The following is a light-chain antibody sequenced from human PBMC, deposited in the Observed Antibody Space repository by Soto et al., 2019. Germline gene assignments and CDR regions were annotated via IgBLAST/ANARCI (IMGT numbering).Light chain of an antibody. Sequence: DIQMTQSPSTLSASGGDRVTITCRASQKISNWLAWYQQRPGKAPKLLIYRASNLETGVPSRFGGSGSGTEFTLTISSLQPDDSATYFCQQYNTYPWTFGQGTKV. CDR2: RAS. CDR1: QKISNW. V-gene: IGKV1-5*03. CDR3: QQYNTYPWT. J-gene: IGKJ1*01.